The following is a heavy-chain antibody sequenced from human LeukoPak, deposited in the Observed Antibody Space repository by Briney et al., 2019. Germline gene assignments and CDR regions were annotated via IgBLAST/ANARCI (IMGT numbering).Heavy chain of an antibody. CDR1: GGSISSSRTYY. V-gene: IGHV4-39*01. Sequence: SETLSLTCDVSGGSISSSRTYYWGWIRQPPGKGLEWIWSVDSGGSTYFTPSLRSRVTISVDTSKHQFSLRLNPVTAADTSVSYCSAERAGTIVDYWGQGTLVTVSA. CDR3: SAERAGTIVDY. J-gene: IGHJ4*02. D-gene: IGHD1-7*01. CDR2: VDSGGST.